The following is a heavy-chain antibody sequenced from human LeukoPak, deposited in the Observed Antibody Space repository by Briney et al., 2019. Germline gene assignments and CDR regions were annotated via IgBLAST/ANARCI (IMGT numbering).Heavy chain of an antibody. D-gene: IGHD6-19*01. CDR1: GGSIGSSDYY. CDR2: IYYSGST. CDR3: ARDVSSGWLNWFNP. J-gene: IGHJ5*02. V-gene: IGHV4-61*08. Sequence: PSETLSLTCTVSGGSIGSSDYYWSWIRQPPGKGLEWIGYIYYSGSTNYNPSLKSRVTISVDTSKNQFSLKLSSVTAADTAVYYCARDVSSGWLNWFNPWGQGTLVTVSS.